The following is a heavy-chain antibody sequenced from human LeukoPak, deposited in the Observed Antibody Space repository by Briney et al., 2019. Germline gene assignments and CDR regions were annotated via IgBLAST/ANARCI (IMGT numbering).Heavy chain of an antibody. J-gene: IGHJ4*02. CDR3: AKGKCSSNSCYVFDY. CDR2: TRYDGTDK. D-gene: IGHD2-2*01. Sequence: PGGSLRLSCGAAGFTFSVYCMHWVRQAPGKELEWVAFTRYDGTDKYYADSVRGRFTISRDNSKNTLYQQMNSLRAEDTAVYYCAKGKCSSNSCYVFDYWGQGTLVTVSS. V-gene: IGHV3-30*02. CDR1: GFTFSVYC.